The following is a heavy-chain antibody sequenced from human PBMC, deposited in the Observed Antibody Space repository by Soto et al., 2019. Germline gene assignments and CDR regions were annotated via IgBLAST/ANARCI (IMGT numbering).Heavy chain of an antibody. V-gene: IGHV3-30-3*01. CDR1: GFTFSSYA. D-gene: IGHD6-19*01. CDR2: ISYDGSNK. J-gene: IGHJ4*02. CDR3: ARGYSSGWYRGGDY. Sequence: QVQLVESGGGVVQPGRSLRLSCAASGFTFSSYAMHWVRQAPGKGLEWVAVISYDGSNKYYADSVKGRFTISRDNSKKTLYLQMNSLRAEDTAVYYCARGYSSGWYRGGDYWGQGTLVTVSS.